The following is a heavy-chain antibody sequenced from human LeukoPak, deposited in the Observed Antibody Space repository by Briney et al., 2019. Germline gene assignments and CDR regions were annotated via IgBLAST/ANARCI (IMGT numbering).Heavy chain of an antibody. CDR2: ISGSGYST. CDR3: AKDTVEGRGD. D-gene: IGHD5-24*01. J-gene: IGHJ4*02. CDR1: GFTFSNYA. V-gene: IGHV3-23*01. Sequence: GGSLRLSCAASGFTFSNYAMTWVRQAPGKGLEWVSAISGSGYSTYYADSEKGRFTISRDSSKNTLYLQMNSLRAEDTAVYYCAKDTVEGRGDWGQGTLVTVSS.